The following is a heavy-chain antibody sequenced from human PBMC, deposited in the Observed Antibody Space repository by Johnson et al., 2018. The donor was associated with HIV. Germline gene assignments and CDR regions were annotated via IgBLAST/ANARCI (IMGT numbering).Heavy chain of an antibody. CDR1: GFTFDDYT. CDR3: TRFIYDSSGKNGFGI. CDR2: ISWDGGRT. J-gene: IGHJ3*02. D-gene: IGHD3-22*01. V-gene: IGHV3-43*01. Sequence: EVQLVESGGVVVQPGGSLRLSCAASGFTFDDYTMHWVRQAPGKGLEWVSLISWDGGRTYYADSVKGRFTISRDNSKNSLYLQMNSLRTENTALYYCTRFIYDSSGKNGFGIWGQGKMVTVSS.